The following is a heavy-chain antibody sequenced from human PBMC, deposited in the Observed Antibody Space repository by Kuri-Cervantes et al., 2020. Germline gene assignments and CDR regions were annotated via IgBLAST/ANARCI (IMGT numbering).Heavy chain of an antibody. J-gene: IGHJ4*02. CDR1: GFTISSNY. V-gene: IGHV3-53*01. CDR2: FYTGGST. CDR3: ARGDGYNSDAFDY. Sequence: GESLKISCAASGFTISSNYMSWVRQAPGKGLEWVSVFYTGGSTFYADSVKGRFTISRDISKNTLYLHMNNLRAEDTAVYYCARGDGYNSDAFDYWGQGTLVTVSS. D-gene: IGHD5-24*01.